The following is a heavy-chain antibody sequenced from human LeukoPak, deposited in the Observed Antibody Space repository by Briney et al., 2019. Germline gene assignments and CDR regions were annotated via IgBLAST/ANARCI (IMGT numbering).Heavy chain of an antibody. D-gene: IGHD5-12*01. V-gene: IGHV3-23*01. J-gene: IGHJ4*02. CDR2: ISGSGANT. CDR1: GFTFSTYA. CDR3: ARDQATSSSGYGQVGY. Sequence: GGSLRLSCAASGFTFSTYAMSWVRQAPGKRLEWVSTISGSGANTYYADSVRGRFTISRDNSKNTLYLHMNSLRAEDTAVYYCARDQATSSSGYGQVGYWGQGTLVTVSS.